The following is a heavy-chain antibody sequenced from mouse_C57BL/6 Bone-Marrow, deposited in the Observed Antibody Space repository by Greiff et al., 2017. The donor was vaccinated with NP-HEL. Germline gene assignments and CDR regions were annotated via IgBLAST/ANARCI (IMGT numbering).Heavy chain of an antibody. D-gene: IGHD2-3*01. CDR1: GFTFSDFY. CDR2: SRNKANDYTT. CDR3: ARDALDGYPPYFDV. J-gene: IGHJ1*03. V-gene: IGHV7-1*01. Sequence: EVQGVESGGGLVQSGRSLRLSCATSGFTFSDFYMEWVRQAPGKGLEWIAASRNKANDYTTEYSASVKGRFIVSRDTSQSILYLQMNALRAEDTAIYYCARDALDGYPPYFDVWGTGTTVTVSS.